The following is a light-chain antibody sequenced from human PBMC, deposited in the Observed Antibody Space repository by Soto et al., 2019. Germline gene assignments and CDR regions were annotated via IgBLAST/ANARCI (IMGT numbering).Light chain of an antibody. J-gene: IGLJ1*01. V-gene: IGLV2-14*02. CDR3: SSYTSSSTLYV. CDR1: SSDVGTYYF. CDR2: EGT. Sequence: QSALTQPASVSGSLGQSITISCTGSSSDVGTYYFVSWYQQHPGKVPKLMIYEGTKRPSGVSDRFSGSKSGNTASMTISGLQAEDEANYYCSSYTSSSTLYVFGTGTKVTVL.